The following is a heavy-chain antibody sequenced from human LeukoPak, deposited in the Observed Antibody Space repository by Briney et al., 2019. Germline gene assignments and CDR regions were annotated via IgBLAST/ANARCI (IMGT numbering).Heavy chain of an antibody. CDR1: GGTFSSYA. CDR2: IIPIFGTA. D-gene: IGHD3-22*01. CDR3: ARTDPPYYYDSVNWFDP. J-gene: IGHJ5*02. Sequence: SVKVSCKASGGTFSSYAISWVRQAPGQGLEWMGGIIPIFGTANYAQKFQGRVTITTHESTSTAYMELSSLRSEDTAVYYCARTDPPYYYDSVNWFDPWGQGTLVTVSS. V-gene: IGHV1-69*05.